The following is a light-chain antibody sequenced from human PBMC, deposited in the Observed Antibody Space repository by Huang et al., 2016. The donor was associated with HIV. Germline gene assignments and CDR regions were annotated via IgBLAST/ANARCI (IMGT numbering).Light chain of an antibody. CDR1: QDVSNY. Sequence: AIRITQSPSSLSASTGDRVTITCRASQDVSNYLAWYQQKPGRAPNLVIYSASTLQGGVTSRFSGNGSATDFSLTISCLQSEDFATYYCQQYYLYPWTFGQGTKVEI. J-gene: IGKJ1*01. CDR3: QQYYLYPWT. V-gene: IGKV1-8*01. CDR2: SAS.